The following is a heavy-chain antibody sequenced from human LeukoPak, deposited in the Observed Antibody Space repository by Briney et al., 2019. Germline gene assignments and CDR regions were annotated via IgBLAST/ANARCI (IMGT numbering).Heavy chain of an antibody. CDR1: GGSVSSGSYY. J-gene: IGHJ3*02. Sequence: SETLSLTCTVSGGSVSSGSYYWSWIRQPPGKGLEWIGYIYYSGSTNYNPSLKSRVTISVDTSKNQFSLKLSSVTAADTAVYYCARDDGRYYDLWSGYLPNAFDIWGQGTMVTVSS. D-gene: IGHD3-3*01. CDR3: ARDDGRYYDLWSGYLPNAFDI. V-gene: IGHV4-61*01. CDR2: IYYSGST.